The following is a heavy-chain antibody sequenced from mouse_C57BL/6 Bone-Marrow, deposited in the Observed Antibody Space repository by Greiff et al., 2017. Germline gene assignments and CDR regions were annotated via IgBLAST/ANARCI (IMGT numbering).Heavy chain of an antibody. Sequence: VQLQQSGAELVKPGASVKLSCTASGFNINDYYMHWVKQRPEQGLEWIGGIDPADGETKYAPKFQGKATITADTSSNTAYLQLSSLTAEDTAVYYCARSLFSDWGVAYWGQGTLVTVSA. CDR1: GFNINDYY. D-gene: IGHD2-13*01. V-gene: IGHV14-2*01. J-gene: IGHJ3*01. CDR2: IDPADGET. CDR3: ARSLFSDWGVAY.